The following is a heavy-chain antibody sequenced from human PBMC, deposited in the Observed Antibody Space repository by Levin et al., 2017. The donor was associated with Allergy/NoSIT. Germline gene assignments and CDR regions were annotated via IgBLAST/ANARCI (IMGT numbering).Heavy chain of an antibody. V-gene: IGHV1-8*01. CDR2: MNPNSGNT. CDR1: GYTFTSYD. CDR3: ARGTPLYSSSWRAYKLNWFDP. J-gene: IGHJ5*02. D-gene: IGHD6-13*01. Sequence: ASVKVSCKASGYTFTSYDINWVRQATGQGLEWMGWMNPNSGNTGYAQKFQGRVTMTRNTSISTAYMELSSLRSEDTAVYYCARGTPLYSSSWRAYKLNWFDPWGQGTLVTVSS.